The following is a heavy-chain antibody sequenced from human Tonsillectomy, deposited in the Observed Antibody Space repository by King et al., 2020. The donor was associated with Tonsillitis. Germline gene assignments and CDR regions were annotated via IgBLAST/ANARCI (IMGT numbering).Heavy chain of an antibody. V-gene: IGHV3-30*02. Sequence: VQLVQSGGGVVQPGGSLRLSCAASGFTFSSYGMHWVRQAPGKGLEWVAFISYVGNNKHYGDSVKGRFTISRDNPKNTLYLQMNSLRAEDTAVYYCAKPYNVDIVGTTNMDYWGQGTLVTVSS. CDR1: GFTFSSYG. D-gene: IGHD5-12*01. J-gene: IGHJ4*02. CDR3: AKPYNVDIVGTTNMDY. CDR2: ISYVGNNK.